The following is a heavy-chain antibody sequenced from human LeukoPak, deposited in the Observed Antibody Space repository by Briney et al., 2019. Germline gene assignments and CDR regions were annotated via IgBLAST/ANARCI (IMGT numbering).Heavy chain of an antibody. Sequence: SETLSLTCTVSGGSISNYYWSWIRQPPGKGLEWIGYMYYSGSTNYNPSLESRVTISGDTSKKQFSLKLISVTAADTAVYYCARSPCTSASCPRRNVFDVWGQGTMVTVSS. CDR2: MYYSGST. CDR3: ARSPCTSASCPRRNVFDV. CDR1: GGSISNYY. D-gene: IGHD2-2*01. V-gene: IGHV4-59*08. J-gene: IGHJ3*01.